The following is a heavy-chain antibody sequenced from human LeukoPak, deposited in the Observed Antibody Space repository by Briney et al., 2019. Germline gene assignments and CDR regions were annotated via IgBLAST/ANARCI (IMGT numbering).Heavy chain of an antibody. D-gene: IGHD1-1*01. V-gene: IGHV4-59*01. CDR3: ARPSLDSYRGHWFDP. CDR1: GGSISSYY. CDR2: IYYSGST. Sequence: PSETLSLTCTVSGGSISSYYWSWIRQPPGEGLEWIGYIYYSGSTNYHPSLKGPVNLSVDTSKNQFSLKLSSLTAADPGVSYCARPSLDSYRGHWFDPWGQGTLVTVSS. J-gene: IGHJ5*02.